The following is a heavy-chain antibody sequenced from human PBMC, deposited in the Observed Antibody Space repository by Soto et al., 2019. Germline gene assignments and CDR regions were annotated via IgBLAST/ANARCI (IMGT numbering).Heavy chain of an antibody. CDR1: GGFITRGRYD. J-gene: IGHJ5*02. CDR3: ATRGVRAAATYYFDP. V-gene: IGHV4-39*01. CDR2: TYHGGTT. D-gene: IGHD6-13*01. Sequence: SQTLSLTCSVSGGFITRGRYDCAWIRDTPGRGVDWIAGTYHGGTTYSNTSLKSRVTISVDTSKNQYSLRLTSVTAAAAAVYYCATRGVRAAATYYFDPWGQGTLVTVSS.